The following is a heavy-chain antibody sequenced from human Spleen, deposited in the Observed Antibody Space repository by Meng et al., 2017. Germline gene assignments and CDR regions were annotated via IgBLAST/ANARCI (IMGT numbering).Heavy chain of an antibody. CDR2: ISSSGSTT. CDR3: AKDIWASTTSCLCY. J-gene: IGHJ4*02. V-gene: IGHV3-48*03. D-gene: IGHD2-2*01. Sequence: GGSLRLSCAGSGFIFNNYEMNWVRQAPGKGLEWVSYISSSGSTTYYADSVKGRFTISRDNSKNTLYLQMDSLRVEDTAVYYCAKDIWASTTSCLCYWGQGTLVTVSS. CDR1: GFIFNNYE.